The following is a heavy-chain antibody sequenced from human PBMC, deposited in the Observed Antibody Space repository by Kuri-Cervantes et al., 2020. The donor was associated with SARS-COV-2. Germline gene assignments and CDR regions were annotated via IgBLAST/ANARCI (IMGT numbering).Heavy chain of an antibody. CDR2: FDPEDGET. V-gene: IGHV1-24*01. CDR1: GYTFTGYY. Sequence: ASVKVSCKASGYTFTGYYMHWVRQAPGQGLEWMGGFDPEDGETIYAQKFQGRVTMTEDTSTDTAYMELSSLRSEDTAVYYCATGPPTSLGGNWFDPLGQGTLVTVSS. CDR3: ATGPPTSLGGNWFDP. J-gene: IGHJ5*02. D-gene: IGHD3-16*01.